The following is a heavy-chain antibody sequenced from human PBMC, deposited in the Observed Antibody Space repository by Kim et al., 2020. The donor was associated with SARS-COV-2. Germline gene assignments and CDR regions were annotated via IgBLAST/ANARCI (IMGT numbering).Heavy chain of an antibody. J-gene: IGHJ4*02. CDR2: IYSGGST. CDR3: ARDRSGGAVAGPIFDY. CDR1: GFTVSSNY. V-gene: IGHV3-53*01. Sequence: GGSLRLSCAASGFTVSSNYMSWVRQAPGKGLEWVSVIYSGGSTYYADSVKGRFTISRDNSKNTLYLQMNSLRAEDTAVYYCARDRSGGAVAGPIFDYWGQGTLVTVSS. D-gene: IGHD6-19*01.